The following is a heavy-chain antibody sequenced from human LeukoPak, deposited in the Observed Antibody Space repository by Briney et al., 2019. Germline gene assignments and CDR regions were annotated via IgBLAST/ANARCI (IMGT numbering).Heavy chain of an antibody. V-gene: IGHV4-59*08. Sequence: SETLSLTCTVSGGSMSPYHWGWIRQPPGKGLEWTGYIYYSGSTNYNPSLKSRVTISVDTSKNQFSLKLSSVTAADTAVYYCARQVVIPYDAFDIWGQGTMVTVSS. CDR1: GGSMSPYH. CDR2: IYYSGST. D-gene: IGHD3-22*01. J-gene: IGHJ3*02. CDR3: ARQVVIPYDAFDI.